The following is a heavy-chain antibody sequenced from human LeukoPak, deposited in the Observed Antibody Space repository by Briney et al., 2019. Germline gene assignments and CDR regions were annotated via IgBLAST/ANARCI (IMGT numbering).Heavy chain of an antibody. Sequence: SETLSLTCTVSGFSISSGYYWGWFRQPPGKGLEWIGSIYHSGSTYYNLSFKSRVTISLNTSKNYFSLKLNSVTAADTAVYYCARGSTTGTTSYFDPWGQGTLVTVSS. D-gene: IGHD1-1*01. V-gene: IGHV4-38-2*02. CDR1: GFSISSGYY. CDR2: IYHSGST. CDR3: ARGSTTGTTSYFDP. J-gene: IGHJ5*02.